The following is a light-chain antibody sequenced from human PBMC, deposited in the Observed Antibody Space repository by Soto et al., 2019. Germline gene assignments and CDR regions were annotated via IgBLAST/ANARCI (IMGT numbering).Light chain of an antibody. V-gene: IGLV2-14*03. CDR2: EVR. J-gene: IGLJ1*01. CDR3: SSYTTSSTLV. Sequence: QSVLTQPASVSGSPGQSITISCTGTSSDVGGYNYVSWYQQHPGKAPKLMIYEVRNRPSGVSNRFSGSKSGNTASLTISGLQAEDEADYHCSSYTTSSTLVFGSGTKVTVL. CDR1: SSDVGGYNY.